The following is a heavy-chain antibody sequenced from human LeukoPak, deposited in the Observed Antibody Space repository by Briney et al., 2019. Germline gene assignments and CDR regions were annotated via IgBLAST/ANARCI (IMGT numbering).Heavy chain of an antibody. CDR3: ARLQTSGWYPTHFDY. Sequence: SETLSLTCTVSGGSISSFYWSWIRQPAGKGLEYIGRIDTSGTTKYNPSLKSRVTMSVDTSKNQFSLKLSSVTAADTAMYYCARLQTSGWYPTHFDYWGQGTLVTVSS. D-gene: IGHD6-19*01. V-gene: IGHV4-4*07. CDR2: IDTSGTT. CDR1: GGSISSFY. J-gene: IGHJ4*02.